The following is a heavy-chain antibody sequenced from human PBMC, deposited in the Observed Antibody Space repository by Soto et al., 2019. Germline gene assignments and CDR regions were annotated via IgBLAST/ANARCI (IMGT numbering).Heavy chain of an antibody. Sequence: PSETLSLTCTVCGGYISSYYWSWIRQPPGKGLEWIGYIYYSGSTNYNPSLKSRVTISVDTSKNQFSLKLSSVTAADTAVYYCARHFGDIPEYFQHWGQGTLVTVSS. CDR1: GGYISSYY. D-gene: IGHD3-10*01. V-gene: IGHV4-59*08. CDR2: IYYSGST. CDR3: ARHFGDIPEYFQH. J-gene: IGHJ1*01.